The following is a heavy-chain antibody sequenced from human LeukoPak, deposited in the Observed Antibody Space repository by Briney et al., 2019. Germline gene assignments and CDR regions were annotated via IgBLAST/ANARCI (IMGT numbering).Heavy chain of an antibody. Sequence: SETLSLTCTVSGGSISSYYWSWIRQPPGKGLEWIGYIYYSGSTNYNPSLKSRVTISVDTSKNQFSLKLSSVTAADTAVYYCAREEYYYHSSGTKLRCDPWGQGTLVTVSS. D-gene: IGHD3-22*01. CDR3: AREEYYYHSSGTKLRCDP. V-gene: IGHV4-59*01. J-gene: IGHJ5*02. CDR1: GGSISSYY. CDR2: IYYSGST.